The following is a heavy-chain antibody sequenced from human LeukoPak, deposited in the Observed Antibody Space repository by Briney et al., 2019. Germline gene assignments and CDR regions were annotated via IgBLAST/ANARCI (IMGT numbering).Heavy chain of an antibody. CDR3: ARDLSGAIVATITNLFDY. D-gene: IGHD5-12*01. V-gene: IGHV3-21*01. CDR1: GFTFSSYS. J-gene: IGHJ4*02. Sequence: PGGSLRLSCAASGFTFSSYSMNWVRQAPGKGLEWVSSISSSSSYIYYADSVKGRFTISRDNSKNTLYLQMNSLRAEDTAVYYCARDLSGAIVATITNLFDYWGQGTLVTVSS. CDR2: ISSSSSYI.